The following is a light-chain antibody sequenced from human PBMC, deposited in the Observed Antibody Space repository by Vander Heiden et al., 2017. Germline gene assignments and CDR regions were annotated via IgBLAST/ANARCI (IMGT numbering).Light chain of an antibody. Sequence: QSALTQPASVSGSPGQSITISCTGTSSDVGGYNYVSWYQQHPGKAPKLMIYDVSNRPSGVSNRFSGSKSGNTASLTISGLQAEDEADYHCSSYTSSSTLKLFGGGTKLTVL. CDR3: SSYTSSSTLKL. CDR1: SSDVGGYNY. J-gene: IGLJ2*01. CDR2: DVS. V-gene: IGLV2-14*03.